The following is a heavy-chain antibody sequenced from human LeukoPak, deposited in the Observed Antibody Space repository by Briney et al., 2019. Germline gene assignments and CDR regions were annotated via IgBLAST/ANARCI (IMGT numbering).Heavy chain of an antibody. J-gene: IGHJ4*02. V-gene: IGHV3-21*01. CDR1: GFTFSSYS. CDR2: ISSSSSYI. Sequence: GGSLRLSCAASGFTFSSYSMNWVRQAPGKGLEWVSSISSSSSYIYYADSMQGRFTISRDNARNSLYLQMNSLRAEDTAVYYCARDGLQAYYDSSGFFDYWGQGTLVTVSS. CDR3: ARDGLQAYYDSSGFFDY. D-gene: IGHD3-22*01.